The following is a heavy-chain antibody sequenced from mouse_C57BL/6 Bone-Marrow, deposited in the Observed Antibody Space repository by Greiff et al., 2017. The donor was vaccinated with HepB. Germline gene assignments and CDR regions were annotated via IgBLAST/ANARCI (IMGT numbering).Heavy chain of an antibody. CDR2: INPNNGGT. V-gene: IGHV1-22*01. CDR3: AGHYGSSPFAY. D-gene: IGHD1-1*01. Sequence: VQLKQSGPELVKPGASVKMSCKASGYTFTDYNMHWVKQSHGKSLEWIGYINPNNGGTSYNQKFKGKATLTVNKSSSTAYMELRSLTSEDSAVYYCAGHYGSSPFAYWGQGTLVTVSA. J-gene: IGHJ3*01. CDR1: GYTFTDYN.